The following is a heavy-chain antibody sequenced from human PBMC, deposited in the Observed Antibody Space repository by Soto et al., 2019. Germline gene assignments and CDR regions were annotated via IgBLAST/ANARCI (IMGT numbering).Heavy chain of an antibody. J-gene: IGHJ4*02. CDR2: IYYSGST. Sequence: QLQLQESGPGLVKPSETLSLTCTVSGGSISSSSYYWGWIRQPPGKGLEWIGSIYYSGSTYYNPSLKSRVTISVDTSKNQFSLKLSSVTAAYTAVYYCARAVYYDYIWGSYRYLYYFDYWGQGTLVTVSS. CDR1: GGSISSSSYY. CDR3: ARAVYYDYIWGSYRYLYYFDY. V-gene: IGHV4-39*01. D-gene: IGHD3-16*02.